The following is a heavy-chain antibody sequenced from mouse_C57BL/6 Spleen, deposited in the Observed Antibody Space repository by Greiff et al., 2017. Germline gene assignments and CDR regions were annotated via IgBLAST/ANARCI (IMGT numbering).Heavy chain of an antibody. CDR3: ARPGYGSSYGYFDV. Sequence: QVQLQQPGAELVRPGSSVKLSCKASGYTFTSYWMHWVKQRPIQGLEWIGNIDPSDSETHYNQKFKDKATLTVDKSSSTAYMQLSSLTSEDSAVYYCARPGYGSSYGYFDVWGTGTTVTVSS. CDR2: IDPSDSET. J-gene: IGHJ1*03. D-gene: IGHD1-1*01. V-gene: IGHV1-52*01. CDR1: GYTFTSYW.